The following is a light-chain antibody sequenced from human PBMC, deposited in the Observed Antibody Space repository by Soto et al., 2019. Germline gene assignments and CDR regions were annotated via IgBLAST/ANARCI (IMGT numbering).Light chain of an antibody. CDR1: SSDVGGYDF. J-gene: IGLJ2*01. V-gene: IGLV2-14*01. CDR2: DVT. CDR3: TSYTRGDMGI. Sequence: QSVLTQPASVSGSPGQSITISCTGTSSDVGGYDFVSWYQQRPGEAPKLVIYDVTNRPSGVSNRFSGSKSGNTASLTISGLQAEDEADYYCTSYTRGDMGIFGGGTKLTVL.